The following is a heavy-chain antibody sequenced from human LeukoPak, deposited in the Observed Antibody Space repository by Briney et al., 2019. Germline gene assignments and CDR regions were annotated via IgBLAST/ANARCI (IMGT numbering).Heavy chain of an antibody. Sequence: SETLSLTCTVSSGSVSGYYWSWIRQPAGKGLEWIGRIYTNGSTNYNPSLKSRVTMSEDTSKNHFSLKLNSVTAADTAVYYCARSELTWNYGSRGAFDIWGQGTMVTVSS. CDR3: ARSELTWNYGSRGAFDI. D-gene: IGHD1-7*01. CDR2: IYTNGST. CDR1: SGSVSGYY. V-gene: IGHV4-4*07. J-gene: IGHJ3*02.